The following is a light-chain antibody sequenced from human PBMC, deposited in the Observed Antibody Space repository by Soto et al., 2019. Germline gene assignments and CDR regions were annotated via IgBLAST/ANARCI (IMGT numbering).Light chain of an antibody. Sequence: EIVLTQSPATLSLSPGDRATLSCRASQSVSSYLAWYQQKPGQAPRLLIYDASNWATGIPARFSGSGSGTDFTLTISSLEPEDFAVYYCQQRSNWPLMYTFGQGTKLEIK. V-gene: IGKV3-11*01. J-gene: IGKJ2*01. CDR3: QQRSNWPLMYT. CDR1: QSVSSY. CDR2: DAS.